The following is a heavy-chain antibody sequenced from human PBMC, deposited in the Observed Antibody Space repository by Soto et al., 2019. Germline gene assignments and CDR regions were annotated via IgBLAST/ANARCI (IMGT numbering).Heavy chain of an antibody. V-gene: IGHV4-59*08. D-gene: IGHD3-10*01. CDR1: GGSISSYY. CDR3: ARLLWSRGDWFDP. Sequence: QVQLQESGPGLVKPSETLSLTCTVSGGSISSYYWSWIRQPPGKGLEWIGYIYYSGSTNYNPSLQSRVTISVDTSKNQFSLKLSSVTAASTAVYYCARLLWSRGDWFDPWGQGTLVTVSS. CDR2: IYYSGST. J-gene: IGHJ5*02.